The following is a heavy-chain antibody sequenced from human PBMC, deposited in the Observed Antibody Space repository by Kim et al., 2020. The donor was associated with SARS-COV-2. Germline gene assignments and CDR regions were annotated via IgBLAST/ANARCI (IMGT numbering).Heavy chain of an antibody. CDR2: GTT. J-gene: IGHJ4*02. D-gene: IGHD2-2*01. CDR3: TSPYASRFDY. V-gene: IGHV3-15*01. Sequence: GTTDYAAPVKGRFTSSRDDSKNTLYLQMNSLKTGDTAVFYCTSPYASRFDYWGQGTLVTVSS.